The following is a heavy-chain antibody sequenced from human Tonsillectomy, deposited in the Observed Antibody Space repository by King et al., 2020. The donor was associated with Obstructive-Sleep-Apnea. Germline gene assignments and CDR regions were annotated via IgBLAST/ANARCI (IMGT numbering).Heavy chain of an antibody. V-gene: IGHV4-39*07. CDR1: GGAISSRSYY. Sequence: QLQESGPGLVRPSETLSLTCTVSGGAISSRSYYWGWIRQPPGKGLEWVGSIYYSGGTNHNPSLQSRVTISVETSKNQFSLRLSSVTAADTAVYYCAREGRYTGYDFDWGQGTLVTVSS. CDR2: IYYSGGT. D-gene: IGHD5-12*01. CDR3: AREGRYTGYDFD. J-gene: IGHJ4*02.